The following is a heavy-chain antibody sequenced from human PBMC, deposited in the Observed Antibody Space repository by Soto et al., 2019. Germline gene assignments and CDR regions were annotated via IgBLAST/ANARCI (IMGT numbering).Heavy chain of an antibody. CDR3: VRGDPGSCSSTSCSDAFDL. D-gene: IGHD2-2*01. V-gene: IGHV4-30-4*01. J-gene: IGHJ3*01. CDR1: GGSISSGDYY. Sequence: QVQLHESGPGLVKPSQTLSLTCTVSGGSISSGDYYWNWIRQPPGKGLEWIGSIYYSGSTYYSPCLKPGVAISVGTPKNQFSLKLTSVTAADTAVYYCVRGDPGSCSSTSCSDAFDLWGRGTMVAVSS. CDR2: IYYSGST.